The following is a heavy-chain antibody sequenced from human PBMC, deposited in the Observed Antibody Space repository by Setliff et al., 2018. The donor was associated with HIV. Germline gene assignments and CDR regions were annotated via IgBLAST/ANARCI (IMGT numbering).Heavy chain of an antibody. CDR3: TTGGPSNSIGDYYHYGLDV. D-gene: IGHD4-4*01. J-gene: IGHJ6*02. V-gene: IGHV3-15*01. CDR1: GFTFSNAW. Sequence: GGSLRLSCAASGFTFSNAWMSWVRQAPEKGLEWVGRIKSKTDGGTTDYAAPVKGRFTISRDDSMNSLYLQMNSLETEDTAIYYCTTGGPSNSIGDYYHYGLDVWGQGTAVTVSS. CDR2: IKSKTDGGTT.